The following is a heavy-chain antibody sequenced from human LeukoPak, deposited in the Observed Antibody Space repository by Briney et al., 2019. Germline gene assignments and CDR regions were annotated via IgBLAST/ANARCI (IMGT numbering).Heavy chain of an antibody. J-gene: IGHJ4*02. CDR1: GYTFTGYY. D-gene: IGHD6-19*01. CDR2: IHPNSGGT. Sequence: ASVKVSCKASGYTFTGYYIHWIRQAPGQGLEWMGWIHPNSGGTSYAQKFQGWVTMTRDTSISTAYMELSRLRSDDTAVYYCARVKIAVAGTTPFEYWGQGTLVTVSS. V-gene: IGHV1-2*04. CDR3: ARVKIAVAGTTPFEY.